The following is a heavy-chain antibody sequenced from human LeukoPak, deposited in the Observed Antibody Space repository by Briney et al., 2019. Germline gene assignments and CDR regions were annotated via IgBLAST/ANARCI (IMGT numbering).Heavy chain of an antibody. CDR2: INPSGGST. J-gene: IGHJ3*02. D-gene: IGHD6-13*01. CDR3: ARDHEAAAGAYDAFDI. Sequence: ASVKVSCKASGYTFTSYYMHWVRQAPGQGLEWMGIINPSGGSTSYAQKFQGRVTMTRDTSTSTVYMELSSLRSKDTAVYYCARDHEAAAGAYDAFDIWGQGTMVTVSS. CDR1: GYTFTSYY. V-gene: IGHV1-46*01.